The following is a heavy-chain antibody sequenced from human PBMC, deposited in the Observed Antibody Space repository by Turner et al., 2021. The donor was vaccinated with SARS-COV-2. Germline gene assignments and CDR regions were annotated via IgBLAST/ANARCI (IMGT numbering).Heavy chain of an antibody. Sequence: EAQLVESGGGLVKPGGSLRVSCAASGFTFSSYGMNWVRQAPGKGMEWVSSISSSSSYIYDEDSLKGRFTISRNNAKNSVYLQMNSLRAEDTAVYYRAREKPGFDSSGYYPDAFDIWGQGTMVTVSS. CDR2: ISSSSSYI. D-gene: IGHD3-22*01. CDR3: AREKPGFDSSGYYPDAFDI. CDR1: GFTFSSYG. J-gene: IGHJ3*02. V-gene: IGHV3-21*06.